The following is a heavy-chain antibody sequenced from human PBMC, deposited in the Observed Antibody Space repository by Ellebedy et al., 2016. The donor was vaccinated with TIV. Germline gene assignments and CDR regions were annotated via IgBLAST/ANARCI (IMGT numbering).Heavy chain of an antibody. V-gene: IGHV3-49*03. Sequence: GGSLRLSXAVSGFTFGDYAMTWFRQAPGKGLEWVSFIRSKNYGGTTEYAASVKGRFTISRDDSKNIAYLQMNRLKSEDTGVYYCARGEVVPDFWGQGTLVTVSS. D-gene: IGHD3-22*01. CDR1: GFTFGDYA. CDR2: IRSKNYGGTT. CDR3: ARGEVVPDF. J-gene: IGHJ4*02.